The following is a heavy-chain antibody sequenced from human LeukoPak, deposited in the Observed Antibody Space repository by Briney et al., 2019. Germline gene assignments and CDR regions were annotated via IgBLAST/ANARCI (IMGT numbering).Heavy chain of an antibody. CDR1: GGSISSYY. CDR2: IYYTGNT. Sequence: PSETPSLTCTVPGGSISSYYWSWIRQPPGKGLEWIGYIYYTGNTNYNPSLKSRVTISVDTSKNQFSLKLSSVTAADTAVYYCARGGYGDYRSGWFDPWGQGTLVTVSS. V-gene: IGHV4-59*01. CDR3: ARGGYGDYRSGWFDP. J-gene: IGHJ5*02. D-gene: IGHD4-17*01.